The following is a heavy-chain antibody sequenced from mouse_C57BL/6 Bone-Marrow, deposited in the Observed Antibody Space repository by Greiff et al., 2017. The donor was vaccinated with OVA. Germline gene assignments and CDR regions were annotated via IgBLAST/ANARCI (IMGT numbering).Heavy chain of an antibody. Sequence: QVQLQQSGPELVKPGASVKISCKASGYSFTSYYIHWVKQRPGQGLEWIGWIYPGSGNTKYNEKFKGKATLTADTSSSTAYMQRSSLTSEDSAVYYCARVIYYDYDGAMDYWGQGTSVTVSS. CDR2: IYPGSGNT. J-gene: IGHJ4*01. D-gene: IGHD2-4*01. V-gene: IGHV1-66*01. CDR1: GYSFTSYY. CDR3: ARVIYYDYDGAMDY.